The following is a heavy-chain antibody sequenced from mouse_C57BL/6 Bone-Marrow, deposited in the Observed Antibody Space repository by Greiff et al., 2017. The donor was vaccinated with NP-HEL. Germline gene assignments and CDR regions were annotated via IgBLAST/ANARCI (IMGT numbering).Heavy chain of an antibody. CDR3: ARNDYYGSSSFDY. CDR1: GYTFTDYN. V-gene: IGHV1-22*01. J-gene: IGHJ2*01. Sequence: VHVKQSGPELVKPGASVKMSCKASGYTFTDYNMHWVKQSHGKSLEWIGYINPNNGGTSYNQKFKGKATLTVNKSSSTAYMELRSLTSEDSAVYYCARNDYYGSSSFDYWGQGTTLTVSS. CDR2: INPNNGGT. D-gene: IGHD1-1*01.